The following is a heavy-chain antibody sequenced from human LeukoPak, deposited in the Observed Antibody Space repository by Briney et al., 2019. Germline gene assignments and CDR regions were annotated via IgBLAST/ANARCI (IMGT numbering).Heavy chain of an antibody. D-gene: IGHD3-22*01. CDR3: AKRGVVIRVILVGFHKEAYYFDS. CDR1: GFTFSSYA. Sequence: GGSLRLSCEASGFTFSSYAMSWVRQAPGKGLEWVSGIIDSGDITYYADSVEGRFTISRDNPKNTLHLQMNSLRAEDTAVYFCAKRGVVIRVILVGFHKEAYYFDSWGQGALVTVSS. CDR2: IIDSGDIT. V-gene: IGHV3-23*01. J-gene: IGHJ4*02.